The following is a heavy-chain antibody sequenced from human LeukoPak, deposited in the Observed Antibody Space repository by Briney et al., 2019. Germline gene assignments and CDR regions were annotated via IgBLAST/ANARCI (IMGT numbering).Heavy chain of an antibody. CDR3: ARGDYYDSSGYYFPDAFDI. J-gene: IGHJ3*02. CDR1: GFTFSSYG. Sequence: GRSLRLSCAASGFTFSSYGMHWVRQAPGKGLEWVAVIWYDGSNKYYVDSVQGRLTISRDNSKNTLYLQMSSLRAEDTAVYYCARGDYYDSSGYYFPDAFDIWGQGTMVTVSS. CDR2: IWYDGSNK. V-gene: IGHV3-33*01. D-gene: IGHD3-22*01.